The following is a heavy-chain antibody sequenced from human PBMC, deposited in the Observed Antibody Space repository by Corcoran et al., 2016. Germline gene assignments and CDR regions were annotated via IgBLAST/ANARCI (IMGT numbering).Heavy chain of an antibody. V-gene: IGHV3-15*07. Sequence: EVELVESGGGLVKPGGSLRLYCAASGFTFSNAWMNWVRQAPGKGLEWFGRIKSKTDGGTTDYAAPVKGRFPISREDSKNPLYLQMNSLQTWDTGVYYCTRECLLDYGYYWYCFDYWVQGTLVTVSS. J-gene: IGHJ4*02. CDR2: IKSKTDGGTT. CDR1: GFTFSNAW. D-gene: IGHD4-17*01. CDR3: TRECLLDYGYYWYCFDY.